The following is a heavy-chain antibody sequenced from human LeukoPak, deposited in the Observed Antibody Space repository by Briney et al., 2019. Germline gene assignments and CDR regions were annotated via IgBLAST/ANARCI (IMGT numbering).Heavy chain of an antibody. D-gene: IGHD3-10*01. CDR1: GGSFSGYY. V-gene: IGHV4-34*01. J-gene: IGHJ4*02. CDR3: ARHGNYYGSGSYY. Sequence: PSETRSLTCAVYGGSFSGYYWSWIRQPPGKGLEWIGEINYSGSTNYNPSLKSRVTISVDTSKNQFSLKLSSVTAADTAVYYCARHGNYYGSGSYYWGQGTLVTVSS. CDR2: INYSGST.